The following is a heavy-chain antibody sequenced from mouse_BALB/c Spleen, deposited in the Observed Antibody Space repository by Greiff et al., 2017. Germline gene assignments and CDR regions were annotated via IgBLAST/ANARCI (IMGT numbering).Heavy chain of an antibody. Sequence: EVQLHQSGPELMKPGASVKISCKASGYSFTSYYMHWVKQSHGKSLEWIGYIDPFNGGTSYNQKFKGKATLTVDKSSSTAYMHLSSLTSEDSAVYYCASDGYYGYFDVWGAGTTVTVSS. CDR2: IDPFNGGT. CDR3: ASDGYYGYFDV. D-gene: IGHD2-3*01. CDR1: GYSFTSYY. V-gene: IGHV1S135*01. J-gene: IGHJ1*01.